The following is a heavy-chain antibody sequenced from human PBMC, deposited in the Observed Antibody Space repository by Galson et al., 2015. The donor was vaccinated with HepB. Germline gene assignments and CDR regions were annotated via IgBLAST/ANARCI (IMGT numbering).Heavy chain of an antibody. V-gene: IGHV3-53*01. J-gene: IGHJ4*02. CDR2: IYSGGDT. CDR1: GXTXSSNY. D-gene: IGHD3/OR15-3a*01. CDR3: ARALDWIELWVY. Sequence: SLRLSXXXSGXTXSSNYMSWVRQAPGKGLEXVSVIYSGGDTYYTDSVKGRFTISRDNSKNTLYLQMNSLRVEDTAVYYCARALDWIELWVYWGPGTLVTVSS.